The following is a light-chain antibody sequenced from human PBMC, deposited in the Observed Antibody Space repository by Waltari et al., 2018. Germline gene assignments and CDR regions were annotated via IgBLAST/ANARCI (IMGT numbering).Light chain of an antibody. J-gene: IGKJ1*01. CDR2: TAS. Sequence: DIQMTQSPSSLSASVGDTVSITCRASQSINRYLNWYQQKPGKAPKLLIFTASNLHTGVPSRFSGRGSETDFTLTISSLQPEDFATYYCQQSHSTPRTFGQGTKVEIK. CDR3: QQSHSTPRT. CDR1: QSINRY. V-gene: IGKV1-39*01.